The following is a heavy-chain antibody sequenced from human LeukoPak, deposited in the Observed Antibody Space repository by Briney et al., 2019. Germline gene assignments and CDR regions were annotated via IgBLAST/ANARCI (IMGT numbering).Heavy chain of an antibody. Sequence: GGSLRLSCAASGFTFSSYSMNWVRQAPGKGLEWVSAISGSGGSTYYADSVKGRFTISRDNFKNTLYLQMNSLRAEDTAVYYCAKDERQRTGGPAPVDYWGQGTLVTVSS. CDR2: ISGSGGST. CDR3: AKDERQRTGGPAPVDY. J-gene: IGHJ4*02. CDR1: GFTFSSYS. V-gene: IGHV3-23*01. D-gene: IGHD7-27*01.